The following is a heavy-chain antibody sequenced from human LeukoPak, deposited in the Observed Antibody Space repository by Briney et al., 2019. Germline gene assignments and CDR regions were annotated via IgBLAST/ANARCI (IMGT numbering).Heavy chain of an antibody. D-gene: IGHD6-19*01. J-gene: IGHJ6*04. Sequence: PSETLSLTCTVSGGSISSSSYYWGWIRQPPGKGLEWIGSIYYSGSTYYNPSLKSRVTISVDTSKNQFSLKLSSVTAADSAVYFCARGLRQGSAWSWGPKEKSYQYMDVWGTGTTVIVSS. CDR1: GGSISSSSYY. V-gene: IGHV4-39*07. CDR3: ARGLRQGSAWSWGPKEKSYQYMDV. CDR2: IYYSGST.